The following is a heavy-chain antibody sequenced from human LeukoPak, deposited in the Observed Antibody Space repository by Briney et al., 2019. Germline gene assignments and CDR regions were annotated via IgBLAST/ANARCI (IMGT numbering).Heavy chain of an antibody. CDR1: GGTFSSYA. CDR3: ARGAYYDFWSGYYSSFDY. CDR2: IIPIFGTA. V-gene: IGHV1-69*06. D-gene: IGHD3-3*01. Sequence: GASVKVSCKASGGTFSSYAISWVRQAPGQGLEWMGGIIPIFGTANYAQKFQGRVTITADKSTSTAYMELSSLRSEDTAVYYCARGAYYDFWSGYYSSFDYWGQGTLVTVSS. J-gene: IGHJ4*02.